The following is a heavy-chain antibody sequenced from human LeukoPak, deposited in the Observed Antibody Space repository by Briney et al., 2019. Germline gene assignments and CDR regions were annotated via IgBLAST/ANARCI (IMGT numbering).Heavy chain of an antibody. V-gene: IGHV4-59*01. CDR2: IYYSGST. J-gene: IGHJ4*02. D-gene: IGHD6-19*01. Sequence: SETLSLTCTVSGGSISSYYWSWVRQPPGKGLEWIGYIYYSGSTNYKPYLKSRVTISVDTCKKQFSLKLSSVTAADTAVYYCARGVAVATTPMDYWGQGTLVTVSS. CDR3: ARGVAVATTPMDY. CDR1: GGSISSYY.